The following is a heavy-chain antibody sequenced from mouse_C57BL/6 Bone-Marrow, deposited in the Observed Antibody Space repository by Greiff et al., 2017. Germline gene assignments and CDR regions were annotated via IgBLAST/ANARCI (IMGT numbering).Heavy chain of an antibody. Sequence: VHLVESGAELARPGASVKMSCKASGYTFTSYTMHWVKQRPGQGLEWIGYITPSRGYTKYNQKFKDKATLTADKSSSTAYMQLGSLSSEDSAVSYCARGYSNYGGVFFAYWGQGTLVSVSA. CDR2: ITPSRGYT. J-gene: IGHJ3*01. V-gene: IGHV1-4*01. CDR1: GYTFTSYT. D-gene: IGHD2-5*01. CDR3: ARGYSNYGGVFFAY.